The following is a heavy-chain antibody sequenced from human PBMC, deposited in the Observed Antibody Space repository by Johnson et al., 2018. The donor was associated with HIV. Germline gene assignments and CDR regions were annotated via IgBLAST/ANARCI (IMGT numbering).Heavy chain of an antibody. V-gene: IGHV3-53*01. J-gene: IGHJ3*02. CDR2: IYSGGRT. CDR1: GFTVSSNY. D-gene: IGHD6-19*01. Sequence: VQLVESGGGLIQPGGSLRLSCAASGFTVSSNYMSWVRQAPGKGLEWVSVIYSGGRTFYADSVKGRFTISRDNAKNSLYLHMNTLRAEDTALYYCARVVSVAVAGSRQGAVGAFDMWGQGTMVTVSS. CDR3: ARVVSVAVAGSRQGAVGAFDM.